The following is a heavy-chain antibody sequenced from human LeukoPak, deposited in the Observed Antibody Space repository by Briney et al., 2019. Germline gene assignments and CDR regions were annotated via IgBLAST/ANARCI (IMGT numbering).Heavy chain of an antibody. CDR3: ARDRETYGLFDP. V-gene: IGHV4-38-2*02. J-gene: IGHJ5*02. Sequence: SETLSLTCAVSGYSISSGYYWGWIRQPPRKGLEWIGSIYHNGNTYYNPSLKSRVTISVDTSKNQFSLKLSSVTAADTAVYYCARDRETYGLFDPWGQGTLVTVSS. CDR1: GYSISSGYY. D-gene: IGHD3-3*01. CDR2: IYHNGNT.